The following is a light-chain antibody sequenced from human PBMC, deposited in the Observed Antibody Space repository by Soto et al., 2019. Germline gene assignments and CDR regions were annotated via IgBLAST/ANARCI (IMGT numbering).Light chain of an antibody. CDR1: QGLNNN. J-gene: IGKJ1*01. V-gene: IGKV3-15*01. CDR2: GVS. Sequence: EIVMTQSPGTLSVSPGERATLSCRASQGLNNNLAWYQQKPGQPPRLLIYGVSTRATGIPARFSGSGSGTEFTLTISSLQSEDFAVYYCQQYNTWPQTFGQGTKVEIK. CDR3: QQYNTWPQT.